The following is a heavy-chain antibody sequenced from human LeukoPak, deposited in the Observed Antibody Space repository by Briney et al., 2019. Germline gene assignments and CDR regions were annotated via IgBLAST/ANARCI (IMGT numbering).Heavy chain of an antibody. V-gene: IGHV4-59*12. CDR2: IYHSGST. J-gene: IGHJ5*02. CDR3: ARSYGDYSELEH. CDR1: GGSISSYY. D-gene: IGHD4-17*01. Sequence: SETLSLTCTVSGGSISSYYWSWVRQPPGKGLEWIGEIYHSGSTNYNPSLKSRVTISVDKSKNQFSLKLSSVTAADTAVYYCARSYGDYSELEHWGQGTLVTVSS.